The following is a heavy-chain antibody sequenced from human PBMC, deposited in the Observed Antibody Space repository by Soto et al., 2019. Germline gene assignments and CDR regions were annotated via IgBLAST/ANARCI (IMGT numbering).Heavy chain of an antibody. Sequence: GESLKISCKGSGYSFTSYWIGWVRQMPGKGLEWTGIIYPGDSDTRYSPSFQGQVTISADKSISTAYLQWSSLKASDTAMYYCASTSGYSSGPNDAFDIWGQGTMVTVSS. D-gene: IGHD6-19*01. CDR3: ASTSGYSSGPNDAFDI. CDR2: IYPGDSDT. V-gene: IGHV5-51*01. J-gene: IGHJ3*02. CDR1: GYSFTSYW.